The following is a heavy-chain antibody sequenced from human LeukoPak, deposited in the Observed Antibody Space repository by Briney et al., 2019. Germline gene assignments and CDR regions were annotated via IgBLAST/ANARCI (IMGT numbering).Heavy chain of an antibody. D-gene: IGHD6-6*01. J-gene: IGHJ6*03. CDR3: ARRSSSSGYYYYMDV. V-gene: IGHV4-4*07. CDR2: IYTSGST. Sequence: SETLSLTCTVSGGSISSYYWSWIRQPAGKGLEWIGRIYTSGSTNYNPSLKSRVTMSVDTSKNQFSLKLSSVTAADTAVFYCARRSSSSGYYYYMDVWGKGTTVTVSS. CDR1: GGSISSYY.